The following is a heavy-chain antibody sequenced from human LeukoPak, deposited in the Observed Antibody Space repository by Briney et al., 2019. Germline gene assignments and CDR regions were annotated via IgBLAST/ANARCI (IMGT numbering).Heavy chain of an antibody. J-gene: IGHJ5*02. V-gene: IGHV3-74*01. Sequence: PGGSLRLSCAASGFTLRSYWMHWVRQAPGKGLVWVSRINSDGNSTSYADSVKGRFTISRDNAKNTLFLQMNSLGVEDTAVYYCTRGLSSSSSWGQGTLVTVSS. CDR2: INSDGNST. D-gene: IGHD6-6*01. CDR3: TRGLSSSSS. CDR1: GFTLRSYW.